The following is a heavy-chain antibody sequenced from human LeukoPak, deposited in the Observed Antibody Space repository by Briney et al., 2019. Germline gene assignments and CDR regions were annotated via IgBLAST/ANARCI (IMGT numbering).Heavy chain of an antibody. CDR1: GYTFTSYY. D-gene: IGHD1-7*01. CDR2: INPSGGST. Sequence: GASVKVSCKASGYTFTSYYMHWVRQAPGQGLEWMGIINPSGGSTSYAQKFQGRVTMTRDMSTSTVYTELSSLRSEDTAVYYCASQPQLELPFADYYYYYMDVWGKGTTVTVSS. CDR3: ASQPQLELPFADYYYYYMDV. J-gene: IGHJ6*03. V-gene: IGHV1-46*01.